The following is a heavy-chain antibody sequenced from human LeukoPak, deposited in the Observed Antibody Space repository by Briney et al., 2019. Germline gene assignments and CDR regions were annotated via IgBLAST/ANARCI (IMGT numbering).Heavy chain of an antibody. D-gene: IGHD2-15*01. Sequence: GGSLSLSCAASGFTFSSYGMHWVRQAPGKGLEWVAVISYDGSNKYYADSVKGRFTISRDNSKNTLYLQMNSLRAEDTAVYYCAKDLSSGSMDVWGKGTTVTVSS. J-gene: IGHJ6*04. CDR2: ISYDGSNK. CDR3: AKDLSSGSMDV. V-gene: IGHV3-30*18. CDR1: GFTFSSYG.